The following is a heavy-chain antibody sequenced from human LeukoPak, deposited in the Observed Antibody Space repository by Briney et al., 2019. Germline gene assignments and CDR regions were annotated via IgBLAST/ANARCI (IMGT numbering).Heavy chain of an antibody. Sequence: PSETLSLTCAVYVGSFSGYYWSWIRHPPREGLGCIWEINHIGSTNYNTSLKRRVAISLDKSNTQSSLNLNSATSADTAVSYCARGRYCSGGSCYYYMDVWGKGTTVTVSS. V-gene: IGHV4-34*01. J-gene: IGHJ6*03. CDR2: INHIGST. CDR1: VGSFSGYY. D-gene: IGHD2-15*01. CDR3: ARGRYCSGGSCYYYMDV.